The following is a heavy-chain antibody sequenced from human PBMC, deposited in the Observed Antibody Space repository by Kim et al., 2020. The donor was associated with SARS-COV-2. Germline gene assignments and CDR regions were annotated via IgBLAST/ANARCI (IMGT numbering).Heavy chain of an antibody. Sequence: GGSLRLSCAASGFTFSSYSMNWVRQAPGKGLEWVSSISSSSSYIYYADSVNGRFTISRDNAKNSLYLQMNSLRAEDTAVYYCARDRYGSGSYYNGLWGQGTLVTVSS. CDR1: GFTFSSYS. CDR3: ARDRYGSGSYYNGL. CDR2: ISSSSSYI. D-gene: IGHD3-10*01. V-gene: IGHV3-21*01. J-gene: IGHJ4*02.